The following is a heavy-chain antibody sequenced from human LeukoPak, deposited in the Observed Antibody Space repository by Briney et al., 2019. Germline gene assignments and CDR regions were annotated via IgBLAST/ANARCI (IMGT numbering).Heavy chain of an antibody. Sequence: GGSLRLSCAASGFTFSDYYMSWIRQAPGKGLEWVSYTSSSGSTIYYADSVKGRFTISRDNAKNSLYLQMSSLRAEDTAVYYCARDDHSSGWYGDFDYWGQGTLVTVSS. D-gene: IGHD6-19*01. CDR2: TSSSGSTI. J-gene: IGHJ4*02. CDR3: ARDDHSSGWYGDFDY. V-gene: IGHV3-11*01. CDR1: GFTFSDYY.